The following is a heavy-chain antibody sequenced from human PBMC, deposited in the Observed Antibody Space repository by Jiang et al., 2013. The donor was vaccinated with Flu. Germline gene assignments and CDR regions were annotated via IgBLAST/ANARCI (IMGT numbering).Heavy chain of an antibody. CDR3: ARGLTYYYDSSGYYPPYYYYYYGMDV. J-gene: IGHJ6*02. CDR2: INPNSGGT. V-gene: IGHV1-2*02. D-gene: IGHD3-22*01. CDR1: GYTFTGYY. Sequence: QLVESGAEVKKPGASVKVSCKASGYTFTGYYMHWVRQAPGQGLEWMGWINPNSGGTNYAQKFQGRVTMTRDTSISTAYMELSRLRSDDTAVYYCARGLTYYYDSSGYYPPYYYYYYGMDVWGQGTTVTVSS.